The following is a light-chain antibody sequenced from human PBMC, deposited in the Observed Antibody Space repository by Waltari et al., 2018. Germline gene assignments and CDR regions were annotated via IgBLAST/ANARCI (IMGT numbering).Light chain of an antibody. CDR1: QSVSSSY. CDR3: QQYGSSPRT. CDR2: GAS. V-gene: IGKV3-20*01. Sequence: EIVLTQSPGTLSLSPGERATLSCRASQSVSSSYLAGYQQKTGQAPRLLIYGASSRATGIPDMFRGIGSGTDFTLTISRLEPEDFAVYYCQQYGSSPRTFGQGTKVEIK. J-gene: IGKJ1*01.